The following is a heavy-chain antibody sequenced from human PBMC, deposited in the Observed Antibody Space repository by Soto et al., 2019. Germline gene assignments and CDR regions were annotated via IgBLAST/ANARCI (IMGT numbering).Heavy chain of an antibody. CDR2: IVPMFSSS. CDR3: ARTGGTYYFGH. V-gene: IGHV1-69*01. J-gene: IGHJ4*02. CDR1: GTSFTSYG. D-gene: IGHD1-1*01. Sequence: QVQLVQSGAEVRKPGSSVNVSCKASGTSFTSYGIHWVRQAPGQGLEWMGGIVPMFSSSNYAQKFQDRLTIVADESTNTAYMELSSLRADDSAIYYCARTGGTYYFGHWGQGTLVTVSS.